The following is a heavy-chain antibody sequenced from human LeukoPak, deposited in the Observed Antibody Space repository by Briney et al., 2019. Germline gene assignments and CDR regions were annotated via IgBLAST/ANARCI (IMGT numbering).Heavy chain of an antibody. V-gene: IGHV6-1*01. Sequence: SETLSLTCAFSGDSVSSNSAAWNWVRQSPSRGLEWLGRTYYRSKWYSDFALSVKSRITIYPDTSKNQFSLQLNSVTPDDTAVYYCAREPGTTFNWGQGTLVTVSS. CDR3: AREPGTTFN. J-gene: IGHJ4*02. CDR1: GDSVSSNSAA. CDR2: TYYRSKWYS. D-gene: IGHD1-7*01.